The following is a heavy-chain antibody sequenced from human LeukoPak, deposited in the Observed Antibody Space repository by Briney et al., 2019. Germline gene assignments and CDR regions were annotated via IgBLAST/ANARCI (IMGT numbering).Heavy chain of an antibody. V-gene: IGHV3-11*01. J-gene: IGHJ4*02. Sequence: GGSLRLSCAASGFTFSGYAMSWIRQAPGKGLEWVSYISSSGSTIYYADSVKGRFTISRDNAKNSLYLQMNSLRAEDTAGYYCARVFDFWSGYYGYWGQGTLVTVSS. CDR3: ARVFDFWSGYYGY. CDR2: ISSSGSTI. D-gene: IGHD3-3*01. CDR1: GFTFSGYA.